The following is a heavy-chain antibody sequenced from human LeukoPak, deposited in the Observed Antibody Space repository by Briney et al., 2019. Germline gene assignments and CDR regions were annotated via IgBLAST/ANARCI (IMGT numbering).Heavy chain of an antibody. J-gene: IGHJ5*02. D-gene: IGHD1-26*01. Sequence: GRSLRLSCAASGFTFSSYGMHWVRRAPGKGLEWVAVISYDGSNKYYADSVKGRFTISRDNSKNTLYLQMNGLRAEDTAVYYCAKDLDGLGATHWFDPWGQGTLVTVSS. V-gene: IGHV3-30*18. CDR1: GFTFSSYG. CDR3: AKDLDGLGATHWFDP. CDR2: ISYDGSNK.